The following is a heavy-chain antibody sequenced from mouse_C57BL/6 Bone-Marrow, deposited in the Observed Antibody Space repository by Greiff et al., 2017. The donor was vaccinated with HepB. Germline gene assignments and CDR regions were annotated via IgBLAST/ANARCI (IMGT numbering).Heavy chain of an antibody. Sequence: QVQLKETGAELVRPGASVKMSCKASGYTFTSYNMHWVKQTPRQGLEWIGAIYPGNGDTSYNQKFKGKATLTVDKSSSTAYMQLSSLTSEDSAVYFCARKQSRNYDYDVYYFDYWGQGTTLTVSS. CDR1: GYTFTSYN. CDR3: ARKQSRNYDYDVYYFDY. D-gene: IGHD2-4*01. CDR2: IYPGNGDT. J-gene: IGHJ2*01. V-gene: IGHV1-12*01.